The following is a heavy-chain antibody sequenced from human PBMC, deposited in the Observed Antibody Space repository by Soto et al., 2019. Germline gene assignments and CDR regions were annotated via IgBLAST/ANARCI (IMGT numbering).Heavy chain of an antibody. CDR2: ISGYNGRT. CDR1: GNNFRNFG. J-gene: IGHJ3*01. Sequence: PSVKVSCQASGNNFRNFGIPWVRQASGLGLEWLGWISGYNGRTSSARHFRDRVVLPTDTATNTAYMVLRSLTSDDTAMHYCAREEYSSGLDALGFWGQGTKVTVS. V-gene: IGHV1-18*01. D-gene: IGHD5-18*01. CDR3: AREEYSSGLDALGF.